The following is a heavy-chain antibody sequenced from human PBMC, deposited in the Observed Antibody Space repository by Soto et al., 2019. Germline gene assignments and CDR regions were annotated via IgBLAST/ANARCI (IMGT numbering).Heavy chain of an antibody. CDR1: GFTISSYA. J-gene: IGHJ6*03. D-gene: IGHD2-21*02. CDR2: MSGSGGST. V-gene: IGHV3-23*01. Sequence: EVQVLESGGGLVQPGGSLRLSCAASGFTISSYAMSWVRQAPGKGLEWVSAMSGSGGSTYYADSVKGRFTISRDESKNTLYLQMNSLRAEDTAVYHCAKGSTVSVTDMGVWGKGTTVTGSS. CDR3: AKGSTVSVTDMGV.